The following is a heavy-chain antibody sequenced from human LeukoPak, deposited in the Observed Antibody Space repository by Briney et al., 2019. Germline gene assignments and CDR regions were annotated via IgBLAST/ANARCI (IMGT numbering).Heavy chain of an antibody. Sequence: SETLFLTCTVSGGSISGYYWSWMRQPPGKGLEWVGYIFESQTTGYNPSLESRVTISQDTSRNQFSLKLSSVTAADTAVYYCARWNEGLDYWGLGTLVTVSS. CDR1: GGSISGYY. V-gene: IGHV4-59*01. CDR2: IFESQTT. J-gene: IGHJ4*02. D-gene: IGHD1-1*01. CDR3: ARWNEGLDY.